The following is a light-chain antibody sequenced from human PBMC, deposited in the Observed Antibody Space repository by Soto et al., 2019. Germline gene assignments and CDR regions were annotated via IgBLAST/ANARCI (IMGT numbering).Light chain of an antibody. CDR2: AAS. Sequence: DIVLTQSPGTLSLSPGERATLSCRASQSIGSNYLAWYQQKPGQAPRLLIYAASRRATGIPDSFSGSGSGTDFTLTINRLRPADFAVYYCQYGGAFGQGTKVEIK. CDR3: QYGGA. V-gene: IGKV3-20*01. CDR1: QSIGSNY. J-gene: IGKJ1*01.